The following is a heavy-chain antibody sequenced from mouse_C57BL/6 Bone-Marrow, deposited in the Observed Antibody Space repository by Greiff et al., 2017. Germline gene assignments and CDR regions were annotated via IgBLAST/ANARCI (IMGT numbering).Heavy chain of an antibody. V-gene: IGHV5-6*01. J-gene: IGHJ3*01. D-gene: IGHD4-1*01. CDR1: GFTFSSYG. CDR3: ARHENWDAAY. Sequence: EVKLMESGGDLVKPGGSLKLSCAASGFTFSSYGMSWVRQTPDKRLEWVATLSSGGSYTYYPDSVKGRFTISRDNAKNTLYLQMSSLKSEDTAMYYCARHENWDAAYWGQGTLVTVSA. CDR2: LSSGGSYT.